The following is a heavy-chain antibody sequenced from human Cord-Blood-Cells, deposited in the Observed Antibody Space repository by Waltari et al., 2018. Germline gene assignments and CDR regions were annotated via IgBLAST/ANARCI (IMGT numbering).Heavy chain of an antibody. CDR3: ARRPYCTGGVCYTFDI. CDR2: IGAYNGNT. J-gene: IGHJ3*02. D-gene: IGHD2-8*02. Sequence: QVQLVQSGAEVKKPGASVKVSCKASGYTFTSYGISWVRQAPGQGLEWMGWIGAYNGNTNDAQKLQGRVNMTTDTSTSTAYMELRSLRSDDTAVYYCARRPYCTGGVCYTFDIWGQGTMVTVSS. CDR1: GYTFTSYG. V-gene: IGHV1-18*01.